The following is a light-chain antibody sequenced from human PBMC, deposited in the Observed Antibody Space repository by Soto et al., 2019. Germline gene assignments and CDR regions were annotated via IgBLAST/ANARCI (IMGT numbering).Light chain of an antibody. Sequence: DIQMTQSPSSLSASVGDRVTITCRASQSISSYLNWYQQKPGKAPKLLIYAASSLPSGVPSRFSGSGSGTDFTLTISSLQPEDFSTYYCQQSYSTPWTCGQGTKVEIK. CDR2: AAS. V-gene: IGKV1-39*01. CDR1: QSISSY. J-gene: IGKJ1*01. CDR3: QQSYSTPWT.